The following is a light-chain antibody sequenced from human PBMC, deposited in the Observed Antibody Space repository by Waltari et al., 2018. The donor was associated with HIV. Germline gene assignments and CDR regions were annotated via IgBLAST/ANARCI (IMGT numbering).Light chain of an antibody. CDR1: SSNIGINF. V-gene: IGLV1-47*01. CDR2: KNT. CDR3: AAWDGSLSVVV. Sequence: QSVLTQPPSASGTPGQRVTISCSGSSSNIGINFVSWYQHLPGTAPKVLIYKNTKWRSGVPGRLSGSKSATSASLALSGFRSEDEADYYCAAWDGSLSVVVFGGGTKLTVL. J-gene: IGLJ2*01.